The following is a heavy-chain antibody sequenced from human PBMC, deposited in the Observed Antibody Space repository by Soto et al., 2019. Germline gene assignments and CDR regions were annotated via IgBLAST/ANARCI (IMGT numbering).Heavy chain of an antibody. D-gene: IGHD6-6*01. J-gene: IGHJ6*02. CDR2: INHIGST. CDR1: GGSFSVYY. Sequence: PSETLSLTWAVSGGSFSVYYWSWIRPPPGKWLEWTGEINHIGSTNYNPSLKGRVTISVDTSKNQFSLKLSSVTAADTAVYYCARGAARRLYYYDGMDVWGQGTTVTVSS. CDR3: ARGAARRLYYYDGMDV. V-gene: IGHV4-34*01.